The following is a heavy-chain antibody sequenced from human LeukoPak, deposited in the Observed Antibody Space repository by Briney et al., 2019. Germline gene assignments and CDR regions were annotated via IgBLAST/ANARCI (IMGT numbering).Heavy chain of an antibody. CDR1: GFTFSGFG. CDR2: ISYSSSLT. Sequence: PGGSLRLSCAASGFTFSGFGMNWVRQAPGKGLEWVSYISYSSSLTDYADSVKGRFTISRDNAKNPLSLQLNSLRDEDTAVYFCAKVIRGGYGMDVWGQGTTVTVSS. J-gene: IGHJ6*02. CDR3: AKVIRGGYGMDV. V-gene: IGHV3-48*02. D-gene: IGHD3-10*01.